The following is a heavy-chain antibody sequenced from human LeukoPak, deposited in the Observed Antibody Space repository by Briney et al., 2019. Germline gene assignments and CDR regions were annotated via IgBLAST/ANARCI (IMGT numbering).Heavy chain of an antibody. J-gene: IGHJ6*02. CDR1: GFTFSSYS. Sequence: PGGSLRLSWAAPGFTFSSYSMNWVRQAPGKGLEWVSYISSSSSTIYYADSVKGRFTISRDNAKNSLYLQMNSLRDEDTAVYYCARGHSNYYYYYGMDVWGQGTTVTVSS. CDR3: ARGHSNYYYYYGMDV. D-gene: IGHD4-11*01. CDR2: ISSSSSTI. V-gene: IGHV3-48*02.